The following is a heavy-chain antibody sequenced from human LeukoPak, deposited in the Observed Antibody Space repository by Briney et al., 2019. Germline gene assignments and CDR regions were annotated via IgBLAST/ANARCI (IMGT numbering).Heavy chain of an antibody. J-gene: IGHJ4*02. Sequence: GESLTVSRVGSGYTFNTYWIAWVRQRPGTGLEWMGIIHPGTSNTRYSPSFQGQVTISTDKSINTAYLQWGSLRASDTALYYCARDLDYGGQTHDFDSWGQGTLVTVSS. CDR3: ARDLDYGGQTHDFDS. D-gene: IGHD4-23*01. CDR1: GYTFNTYW. CDR2: IHPGTSNT. V-gene: IGHV5-51*01.